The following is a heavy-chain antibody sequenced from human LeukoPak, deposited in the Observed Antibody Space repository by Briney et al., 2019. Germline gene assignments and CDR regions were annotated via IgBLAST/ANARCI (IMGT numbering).Heavy chain of an antibody. CDR2: ISGSGGST. CDR1: GFTFSNYA. J-gene: IGHJ4*02. V-gene: IGHV3-23*01. Sequence: GGSLRLSCAASGFTFSNYAMSWVRQAPGKGLEWVSAISGSGGSTYYADSVKGRFTISRDNSKNTLYLQMNSLRAEDTAVYYCAKGHFYYYDSSGYPNIYYFDYWGQGTLVTVSS. CDR3: AKGHFYYYDSSGYPNIYYFDY. D-gene: IGHD3-22*01.